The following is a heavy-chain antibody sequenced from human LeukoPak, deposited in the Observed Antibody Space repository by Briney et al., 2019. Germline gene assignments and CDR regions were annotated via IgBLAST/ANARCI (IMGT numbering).Heavy chain of an antibody. D-gene: IGHD6-13*01. J-gene: IGHJ4*02. CDR3: AKGSIAVAAAGRIDY. Sequence: PGGSLRLSCAASGFTFIGYYMNWIRQAPGKGLEWVSSISSGGNTLYYADSVKGRFTISRDNAKNSLYLQMNSLRAEDTAVYYCAKGSIAVAAAGRIDYSGQGTLVTVSS. CDR2: ISSGGNTL. CDR1: GFTFIGYY. V-gene: IGHV3-11*01.